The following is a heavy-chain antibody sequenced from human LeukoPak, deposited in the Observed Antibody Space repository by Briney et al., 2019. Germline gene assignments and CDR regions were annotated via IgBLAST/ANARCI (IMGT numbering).Heavy chain of an antibody. D-gene: IGHD3-3*01. J-gene: IGHJ4*02. V-gene: IGHV3-21*01. CDR1: GFTFSSYT. CDR3: ARDRGVLGDFWSGYYRYQYYFDY. CDR2: ISSSSTYI. Sequence: PGGSLRLSCATSGFTFSSYTMNWVRQAPGKGLEWVSSISSSSTYIYYAESVKGRFTISRDDAKNSLYLQMNSLRAEDTAVYYCARDRGVLGDFWSGYYRYQYYFDYWGQGTLVTVSS.